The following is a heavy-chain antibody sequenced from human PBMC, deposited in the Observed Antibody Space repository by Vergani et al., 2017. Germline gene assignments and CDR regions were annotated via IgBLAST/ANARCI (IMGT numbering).Heavy chain of an antibody. CDR3: ARDPARNWGENPGPFDY. J-gene: IGHJ4*02. Sequence: QVQLVQSGAEVKKPGASVKVSCKASGYTFTGYYMHWVRQAPGQGLEWMGWINAYNGNTNYAQKLQGRVTMTTDTSTSTAYMELRSLRSDDTAVYYCARDPARNWGENPGPFDYWGQGTLVTVSS. D-gene: IGHD7-27*01. V-gene: IGHV1-18*04. CDR1: GYTFTGYY. CDR2: INAYNGNT.